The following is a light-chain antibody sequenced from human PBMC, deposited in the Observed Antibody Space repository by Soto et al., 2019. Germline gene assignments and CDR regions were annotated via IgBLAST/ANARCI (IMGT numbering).Light chain of an antibody. CDR2: WAS. V-gene: IGKV4-1*01. J-gene: IGKJ1*01. CDR3: QQYYSNPLT. Sequence: DIVMTQSPDSLSVSLGERATINCKSSQSVLYSSNNKDCLSWFQQKPGQPPKLLISWASTRESGVPDRFSGSGSGTDFTLTISSLQAEDVAVYYCQQYYSNPLTFGQGTKVEIK. CDR1: QSVLYSSNNKDC.